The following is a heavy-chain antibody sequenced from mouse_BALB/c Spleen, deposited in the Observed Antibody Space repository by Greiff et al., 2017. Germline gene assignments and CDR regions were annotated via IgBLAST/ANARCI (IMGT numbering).Heavy chain of an antibody. CDR1: GYSFTGYN. CDR2: IDPYYGDT. V-gene: IGHV1-37*01. J-gene: IGHJ3*01. Sequence: EVQLQQSGPELEKPGASVKISCKASGYSFTGYNMNWVKQSNGKSLEWIGNIDPYYGDTFYNQKFKGKATLTVDKSSSTAHMELLSLTSEDSAVYYGGISGKAYWGQGTLVTVSA. D-gene: IGHD4-1*01. CDR3: GISGKAY.